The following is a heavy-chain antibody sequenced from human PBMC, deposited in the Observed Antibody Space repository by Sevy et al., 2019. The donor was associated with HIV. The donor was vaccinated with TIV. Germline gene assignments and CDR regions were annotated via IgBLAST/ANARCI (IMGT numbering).Heavy chain of an antibody. CDR3: ARGDSYGSF. D-gene: IGHD5-18*01. CDR1: GFAFSAFY. CDR2: VYPSGTIT. J-gene: IGHJ4*02. V-gene: IGHV3-11*01. Sequence: GGSLRLSCAASGFAFSAFYMTWIRQSPGKGLEWLSHVYPSGTITFYADSVKGRFTVSRDNAKNSLFLQMHSLRADDTAVYYCARGDSYGSFWGQGTSVTVSS.